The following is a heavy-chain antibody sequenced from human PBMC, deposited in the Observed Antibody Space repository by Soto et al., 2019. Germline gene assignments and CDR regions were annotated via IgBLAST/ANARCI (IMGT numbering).Heavy chain of an antibody. CDR2: NYHSGTT. Sequence: SETLSLTCAVSGVPIITYYCSWIRHPPGKGLEWIVYNYHSGTTNYNPSLKSRVTISVDTSKNQFSLRLTSVTAADTAIYYCVREAYIGYGHAIDYWGQGTLVTVSS. V-gene: IGHV4-59*01. D-gene: IGHD5-12*01. CDR1: GVPIITYY. J-gene: IGHJ4*02. CDR3: VREAYIGYGHAIDY.